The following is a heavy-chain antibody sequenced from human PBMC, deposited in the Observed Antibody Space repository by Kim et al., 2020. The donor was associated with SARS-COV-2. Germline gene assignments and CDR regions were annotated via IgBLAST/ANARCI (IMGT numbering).Heavy chain of an antibody. D-gene: IGHD2-21*02. CDR1: GYTLTELS. V-gene: IGHV1-24*01. CDR3: ATEFFVVTRYWYFDL. CDR2: FDPEDGET. Sequence: ASVKVSCKVSGYTLTELSMHWVRQAPGKGLEWMGGFDPEDGETIYAQKFQGRVTMTEDTSTDTAYMELSSLRSEDTAVYYCATEFFVVTRYWYFDLWGRGTLVTVSS. J-gene: IGHJ2*01.